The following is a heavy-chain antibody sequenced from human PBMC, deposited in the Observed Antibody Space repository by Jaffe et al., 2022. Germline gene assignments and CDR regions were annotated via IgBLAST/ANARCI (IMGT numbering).Heavy chain of an antibody. Sequence: EVQLVESGGGLVQPGGSLRLSCAASGFTVSSNYMNWVRQAPGKGLEWVSVIYSGGSTYYADSVKGRFTISRDNSKNTLYLQMNSLRAEDTAVYYCARRTSGSYYFDYWGQGTLVTVSS. CDR3: ARRTSGSYYFDY. J-gene: IGHJ4*02. CDR1: GFTVSSNY. D-gene: IGHD1-26*01. CDR2: IYSGGST. V-gene: IGHV3-66*02.